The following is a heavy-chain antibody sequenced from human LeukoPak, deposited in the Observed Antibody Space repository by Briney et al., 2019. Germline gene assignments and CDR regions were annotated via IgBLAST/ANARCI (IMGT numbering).Heavy chain of an antibody. Sequence: GGSLRLSCAASGFTFSSYSMNWVRRAPGKGLEWVSSIGSSSSYIYYADSVKGRVTISRDNAKNSLSLQMNSLRAEDTAVYYCAASTKHTAMVDYWGQGTLVTVSS. J-gene: IGHJ4*02. V-gene: IGHV3-21*01. D-gene: IGHD5-18*01. CDR1: GFTFSSYS. CDR3: AASTKHTAMVDY. CDR2: IGSSSSYI.